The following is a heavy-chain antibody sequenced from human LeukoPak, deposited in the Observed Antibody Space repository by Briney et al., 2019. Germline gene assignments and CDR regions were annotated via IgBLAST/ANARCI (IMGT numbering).Heavy chain of an antibody. Sequence: ASVKVSCKASGYTFTSSWVHWVRQAPGPGLEWMGIINPSDGSTIYAQNFQGRVTMTRDTSTSTVYMELSNLRSDDTAVYCCARLYGAGTTDCWGQGTLVTVSS. D-gene: IGHD3-10*01. CDR2: INPSDGST. V-gene: IGHV1-46*01. J-gene: IGHJ4*02. CDR1: GYTFTSSW. CDR3: ARLYGAGTTDC.